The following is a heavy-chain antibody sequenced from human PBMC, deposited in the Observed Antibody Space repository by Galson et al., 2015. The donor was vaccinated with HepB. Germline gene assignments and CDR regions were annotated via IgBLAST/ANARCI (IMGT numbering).Heavy chain of an antibody. CDR2: ISYEGSNK. CDR1: GFTFSTFA. CDR3: ATYDFWSGYYAFDI. J-gene: IGHJ3*02. V-gene: IGHV3-30-3*01. D-gene: IGHD3-3*01. Sequence: SLRLSCAGSGFTFSTFAMHWVRQAPGKGLEWVAVISYEGSNKYYADSVKGRFTISRDNSKNTLYLQMNSLRPEDTAVYYCATYDFWSGYYAFDIWGQGTMVTVSS.